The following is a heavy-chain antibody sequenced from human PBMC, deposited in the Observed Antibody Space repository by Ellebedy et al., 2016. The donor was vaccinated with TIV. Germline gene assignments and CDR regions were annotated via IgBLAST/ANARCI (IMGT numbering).Heavy chain of an antibody. CDR1: GFTFNSYA. D-gene: IGHD3-22*01. Sequence: GESPKISCAASGFTFNSYAMSWVRQAPGKGLEWVSTLSNTGSRTYYADSVEGRFILSRDNSKRTLYLKMNSLRAEDTAVYYWAKGRVGGSDSSAPRYYFDYWGLGTLVTVSS. J-gene: IGHJ4*02. CDR3: AKGRVGGSDSSAPRYYFDY. CDR2: LSNTGSRT. V-gene: IGHV3-23*01.